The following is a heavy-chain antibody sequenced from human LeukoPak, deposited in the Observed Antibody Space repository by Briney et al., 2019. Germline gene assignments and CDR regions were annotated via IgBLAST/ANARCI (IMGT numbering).Heavy chain of an antibody. D-gene: IGHD2-15*01. V-gene: IGHV1-18*01. Sequence: ASVKVSCKASGYTFTSYGISWVRQAPGQGLEWMGWISAYNGNTNYAQKLQGRVTMTTDTSTSTAYMELRSLRSDDTAVYYCARARGYCSGGSCYSDYYYGMDVWGQGTTVTVSS. CDR3: ARARGYCSGGSCYSDYYYGMDV. CDR1: GYTFTSYG. J-gene: IGHJ6*02. CDR2: ISAYNGNT.